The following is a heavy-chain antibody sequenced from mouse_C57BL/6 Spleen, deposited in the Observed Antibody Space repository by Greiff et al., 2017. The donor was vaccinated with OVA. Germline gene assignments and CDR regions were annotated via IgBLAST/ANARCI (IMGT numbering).Heavy chain of an antibody. CDR3: ARGVGDYGRNYFDY. D-gene: IGHD2-4*01. V-gene: IGHV1-26*01. J-gene: IGHJ2*01. CDR1: GYTFTDYY. CDR2: INPNNGGT. Sequence: EVQLQQSGPELVKPGASVKISCKASGYTFTDYYMNWVKQSHGKSLEWIGDINPNNGGTSYNQKFKGKATLTVDKSSSTAYMELRSLTSEDSAVYYCARGVGDYGRNYFDYWGQGTTLTVSS.